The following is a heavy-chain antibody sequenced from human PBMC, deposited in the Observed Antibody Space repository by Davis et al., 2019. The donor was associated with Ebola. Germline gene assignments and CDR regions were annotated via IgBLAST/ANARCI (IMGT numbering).Heavy chain of an antibody. V-gene: IGHV3-30*03. J-gene: IGHJ6*02. CDR2: TSYDGSNK. CDR3: ARGSSGYYYYYGMDV. Sequence: GESLKISCAASGFTFSSYGMHWVRQAPGKGLEWVAVTSYDGSNKYYADSVKGRFTISRDNSKNTLYLQMNSLRAEDTAVYYCARGSSGYYYYYGMDVWGQGTTVTVSS. D-gene: IGHD3-22*01. CDR1: GFTFSSYG.